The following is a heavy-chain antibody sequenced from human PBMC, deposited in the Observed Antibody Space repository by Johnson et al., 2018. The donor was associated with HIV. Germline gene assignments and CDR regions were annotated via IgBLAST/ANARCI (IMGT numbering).Heavy chain of an antibody. Sequence: VPLVESGGGVVQPGRSLRISCAASGFTFRSYAMHWVRQAPGKGLEWVAFISYDGSNKYYTDSVKGRFTISRDNSENTLYLQMNSLRAEDTAVFYCARARNICHDFYAFDIWGQGTMVTVSS. J-gene: IGHJ3*02. V-gene: IGHV3-30*10. CDR1: GFTFRSYA. CDR2: ISYDGSNK. CDR3: ARARNICHDFYAFDI. D-gene: IGHD3/OR15-3a*01.